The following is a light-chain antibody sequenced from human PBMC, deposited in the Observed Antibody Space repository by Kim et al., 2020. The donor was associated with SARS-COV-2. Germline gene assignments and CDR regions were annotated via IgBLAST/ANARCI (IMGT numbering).Light chain of an antibody. J-gene: IGKJ1*01. CDR3: QQYGSSWT. CDR1: QSVSSIY. V-gene: IGKV3-20*01. CDR2: GAS. Sequence: PGKRSTLSFRASQSVSSIYLAWYQQKPGQAPRLLIYGASSRATGIPDRFSGSGSGTDFTLTISSLEPEDFAVYYCQQYGSSWTFGQGTKVDIK.